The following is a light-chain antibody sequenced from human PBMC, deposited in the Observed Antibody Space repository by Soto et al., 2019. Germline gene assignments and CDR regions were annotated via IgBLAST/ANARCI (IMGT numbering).Light chain of an antibody. CDR1: SSDVGGYNY. J-gene: IGLJ2*01. V-gene: IGLV2-14*01. CDR3: SSYTSSSTYVV. CDR2: VVS. Sequence: QSALTQPASVSGSPGQSITISCTGTSSDVGGYNYVSWYQQHPGKAPKLMIYVVSNRPSGVSNRFSGSKSGNTASLTISGLQAEDEAEYYCSSYTSSSTYVVFGGGTKLTVL.